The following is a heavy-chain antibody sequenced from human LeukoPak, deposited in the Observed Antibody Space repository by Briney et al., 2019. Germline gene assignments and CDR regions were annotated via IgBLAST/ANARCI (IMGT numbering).Heavy chain of an antibody. CDR1: GGSISSYY. J-gene: IGHJ5*02. CDR2: IYYSGST. CDR3: ARENAVTMVRGVIIREVAWFDP. Sequence: SETLSLTCTVSGGSISSYYWSWIRQPPGKGLEWIGYIYYSGSTNYNPSLESRVTISVDTSKNRFSLKLSSVTAADTAVYYCARENAVTMVRGVIIREVAWFDPWGQGTLVTVSS. V-gene: IGHV4-59*01. D-gene: IGHD3-10*01.